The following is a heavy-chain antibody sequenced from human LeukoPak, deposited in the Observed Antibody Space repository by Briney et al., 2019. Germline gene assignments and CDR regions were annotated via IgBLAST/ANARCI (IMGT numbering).Heavy chain of an antibody. CDR1: GVSFSGYY. V-gene: IGHV4-34*01. Sequence: PSETLSLTCAVYGVSFSGYYWSWIRQPPGKGLEWIGEINHSGSTNYNPSLKSRVTISVDTSKNQFSLKLSSVTAADTAVYYCARASKWLLSKAFDIWGQGTMVTVSS. J-gene: IGHJ3*02. D-gene: IGHD3-3*01. CDR2: INHSGST. CDR3: ARASKWLLSKAFDI.